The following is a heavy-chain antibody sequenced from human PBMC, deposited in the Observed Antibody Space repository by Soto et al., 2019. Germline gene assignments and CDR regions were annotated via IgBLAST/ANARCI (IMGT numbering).Heavy chain of an antibody. Sequence: QVHLQESGPGLVKPSQTLSLTCTVSGGSISSGGYYWSWIRQHPGKGLEWTGYIYYSGSTYYNPSVKRRVTISVDTSKNQFSLKLSSVTAADTAVYYCARNYGDYDWDWFDPWGQGTLVTVSS. CDR3: ARNYGDYDWDWFDP. CDR2: IYYSGST. D-gene: IGHD4-17*01. V-gene: IGHV4-31*03. J-gene: IGHJ5*02. CDR1: GGSISSGGYY.